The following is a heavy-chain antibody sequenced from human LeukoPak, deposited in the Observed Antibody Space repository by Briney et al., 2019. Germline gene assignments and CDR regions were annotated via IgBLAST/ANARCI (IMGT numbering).Heavy chain of an antibody. CDR3: AKGPLRYFDWLPDY. CDR2: IRYDGSNK. V-gene: IGHV3-30*02. D-gene: IGHD3-9*01. Sequence: GGSLRLSCAASGFTFSSYGMHWVRQAPGKGLEWVAFIRYDGSNKYYADSVKGRFTISRDNSKNTLYLQMNSLRAEDTAVYYCAKGPLRYFDWLPDYWGQGTLVTVSS. CDR1: GFTFSSYG. J-gene: IGHJ4*02.